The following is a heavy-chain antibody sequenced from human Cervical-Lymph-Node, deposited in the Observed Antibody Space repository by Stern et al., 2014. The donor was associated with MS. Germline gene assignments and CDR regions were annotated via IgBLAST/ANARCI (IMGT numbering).Heavy chain of an antibody. CDR2: IYYSGGT. V-gene: IGHV4-59*01. Sequence: QVQLQESGPGLVKPSETLSLTCTVSGGSITAYFWSWVRQPPGKGLEWIGHIYYSGGTNYNPALRSRVTISVDTSKNQFSLKLSSVTAADTAVYYCARVGWFTVAPTYMDRWGQGTLVTVSS. CDR1: GGSITAYF. J-gene: IGHJ5*02. CDR3: ARVGWFTVAPTYMDR. D-gene: IGHD4-23*01.